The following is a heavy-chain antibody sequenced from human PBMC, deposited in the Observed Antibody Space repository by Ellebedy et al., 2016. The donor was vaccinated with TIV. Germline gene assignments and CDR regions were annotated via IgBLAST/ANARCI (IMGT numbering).Heavy chain of an antibody. J-gene: IGHJ4*02. V-gene: IGHV4-31*03. CDR2: IFTSGST. D-gene: IGHD3-16*01. CDR1: GDSISGSDW. Sequence: SETLSLTXHVSGDSISGSDWWSWVRQHPGKGLEWIGYIFTSGSTYYNPSLKSRITISIDTSKNQFPLKLSSVTAADTAVYYCARSLGGPYYFDNWGQGTLVTVSS. CDR3: ARSLGGPYYFDN.